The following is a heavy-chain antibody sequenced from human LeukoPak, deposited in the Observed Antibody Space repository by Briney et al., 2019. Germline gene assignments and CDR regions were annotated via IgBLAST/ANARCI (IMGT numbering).Heavy chain of an antibody. CDR1: GYTFTSYY. CDR3: AREGKYCSGGSCYLGY. CDR2: INPSGGST. J-gene: IGHJ4*02. D-gene: IGHD2-15*01. V-gene: IGHV1-46*01. Sequence: ASVKVSCKASGYTFTSYYMHWVRQAPGQGLEWMGIINPSGGSTSYAQKFQGRVTMTRDMSTSTVYMELSSLRSEDTAVYYCAREGKYCSGGSCYLGYWGQGTLVTVSS.